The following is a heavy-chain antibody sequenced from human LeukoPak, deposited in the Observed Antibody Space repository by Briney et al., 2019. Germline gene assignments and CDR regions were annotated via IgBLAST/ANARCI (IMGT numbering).Heavy chain of an antibody. J-gene: IGHJ4*02. CDR1: GFTFSSYA. V-gene: IGHV3-23*01. CDR2: ISGSGGST. Sequence: PGGSLRLSCAASGFTFSSYAMSWVRQAPGKGLEWVLAISGSGGSTYYADSVKGRFTISRDNSKNTLYLQMNSLRAEDTAVYYCAKVPYPLFFDSIVSFDYWGQGTLVTVSS. D-gene: IGHD3/OR15-3a*01. CDR3: AKVPYPLFFDSIVSFDY.